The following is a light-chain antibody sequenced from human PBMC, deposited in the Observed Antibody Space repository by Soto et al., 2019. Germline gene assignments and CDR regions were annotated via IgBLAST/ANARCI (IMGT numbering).Light chain of an antibody. CDR2: DAS. Sequence: EFVLTEAPGTLSLSHGERATLSCRARQTVRNNYLAWYQQKPGKAPRLLIYDASSRATGIPDRFSGGGSWTDFTLTISRLEPEDFAVYYCQQFSSYPLTFGGGTKVDIK. CDR1: QTVRNNY. CDR3: QQFSSYPLT. V-gene: IGKV3-20*01. J-gene: IGKJ4*01.